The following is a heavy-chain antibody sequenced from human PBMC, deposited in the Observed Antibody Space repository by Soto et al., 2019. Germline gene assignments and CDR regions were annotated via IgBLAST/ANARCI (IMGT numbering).Heavy chain of an antibody. CDR3: ARRLRYFDAYGMDV. Sequence: QVQLVQSGAEVKKPGASVKVSCKASGYTFTSYDINWVRQATGQGLEWMGWMNPNSGNTGYAQKFQGRVTMTRNTSISTAYMELSSLRSEDTAVYYCARRLRYFDAYGMDVWGQGTTVTVSS. CDR1: GYTFTSYD. J-gene: IGHJ6*02. V-gene: IGHV1-8*01. D-gene: IGHD3-9*01. CDR2: MNPNSGNT.